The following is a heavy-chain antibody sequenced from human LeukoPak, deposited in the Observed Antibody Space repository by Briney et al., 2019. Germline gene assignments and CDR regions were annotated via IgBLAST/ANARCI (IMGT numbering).Heavy chain of an antibody. D-gene: IGHD5-18*01. V-gene: IGHV4-59*11. J-gene: IGHJ4*02. Sequence: PSETLSLTCAVSGASMNTHYWSWIRQPPGKGLEWIGYMLDTVTTKDNPSLKSRFTLSANTSKNQFSLRLTSVTAADTAVYYCATIKRGNIFGYFDFWGQGIPVTVSS. CDR1: GASMNTHY. CDR3: ATIKRGNIFGYFDF. CDR2: MLDTVTT.